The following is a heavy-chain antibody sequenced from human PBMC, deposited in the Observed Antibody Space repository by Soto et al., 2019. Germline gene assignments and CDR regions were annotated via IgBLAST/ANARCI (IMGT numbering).Heavy chain of an antibody. CDR3: ARARGAAAAYFEF. V-gene: IGHV3-11*05. Sequence: QVQLVESGGGLVKPGGSLRLSCAVSGFTFSDYYMTWIRQAPGKGLEWVSYISSSTSHTNYADSVKGRFTISRDNAKNSLFLQINSLGAEDTAEYYCARARGAAAAYFEFWGQGTLVTVSS. D-gene: IGHD6-13*01. J-gene: IGHJ4*02. CDR2: ISSSTSHT. CDR1: GFTFSDYY.